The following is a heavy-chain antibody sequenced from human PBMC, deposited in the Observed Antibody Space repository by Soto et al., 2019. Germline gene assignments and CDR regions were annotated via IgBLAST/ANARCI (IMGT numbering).Heavy chain of an antibody. D-gene: IGHD3-22*01. Sequence: GESLKISCRTSGYRFTSYWIAWVRQMPGKGLEWMGIIFPSDSDTRYSPSFQGQVTISADRPTSTVFLQWASLKASDTAVYFCARKDKSGYFNWFDPWGQGTLVTVSS. CDR3: ARKDKSGYFNWFDP. CDR2: IFPSDSDT. CDR1: GYRFTSYW. J-gene: IGHJ5*02. V-gene: IGHV5-51*04.